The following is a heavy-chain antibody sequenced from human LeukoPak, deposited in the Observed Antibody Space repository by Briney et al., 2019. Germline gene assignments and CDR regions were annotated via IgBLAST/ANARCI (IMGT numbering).Heavy chain of an antibody. CDR3: ARVYYDILTGYYHAFDI. V-gene: IGHV4-39*07. D-gene: IGHD3-9*01. CDR2: IYYSGST. J-gene: IGHJ3*02. CDR1: GGSIGSTTYY. Sequence: SETLSLTCSVSGGSIGSTTYYWVWIRQPPGKGLEWIGSIYYSGSTYYNPSLKSRVTISVDTSKKQFSLKLNSVTAADTAVYYCARVYYDILTGYYHAFDIWGQGTMVTVSS.